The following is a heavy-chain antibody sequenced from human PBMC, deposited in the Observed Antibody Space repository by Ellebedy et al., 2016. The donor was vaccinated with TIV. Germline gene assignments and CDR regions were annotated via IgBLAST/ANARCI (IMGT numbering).Heavy chain of an antibody. J-gene: IGHJ5*02. V-gene: IGHV3-20*04. CDR1: GFNLHDYA. Sequence: GESLKISCAASGFNLHDYAMTWVRQAPGKGLEWVSDINWSGGITHYADSVRGRFTISRDDAKNTLYLQMSSLRAGDTAFYYCARHIPYSGLGGNWFDPWGQGILVTVSS. CDR2: INWSGGIT. CDR3: ARHIPYSGLGGNWFDP. D-gene: IGHD3-10*01.